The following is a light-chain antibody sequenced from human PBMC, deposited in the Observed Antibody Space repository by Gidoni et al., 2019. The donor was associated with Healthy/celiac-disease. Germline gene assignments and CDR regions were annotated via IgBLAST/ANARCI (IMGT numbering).Light chain of an antibody. CDR2: GAS. Sequence: EIVLTQSPGTLSLSPGERATLSCRYSQSVSSSYLAWYQQKPGQAPRLLIYGASSRATGIPDRFSGSGSGTDFTLTISRLEPEDFAVYYCQQYGSSPVTFGQGTKLEIK. CDR1: QSVSSSY. V-gene: IGKV3-20*01. CDR3: QQYGSSPVT. J-gene: IGKJ2*01.